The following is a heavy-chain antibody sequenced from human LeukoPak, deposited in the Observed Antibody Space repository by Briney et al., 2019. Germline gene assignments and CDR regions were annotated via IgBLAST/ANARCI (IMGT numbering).Heavy chain of an antibody. CDR1: GFSLSTSGMR. CDR2: IDWDDDK. J-gene: IGHJ4*02. CDR3: AGGDSSGYYYNY. D-gene: IGHD3-22*01. V-gene: IGHV2-70*04. Sequence: ESGPTLVNPTQTLTLTCTFSGFSLSTSGMRASWIRQPPGKAPEWLARIDWDDDKFYSTSLKTRLTISKDTSKNQVVLIMTNMDPVDTATYYCAGGDSSGYYYNYWGQGTLVTVSS.